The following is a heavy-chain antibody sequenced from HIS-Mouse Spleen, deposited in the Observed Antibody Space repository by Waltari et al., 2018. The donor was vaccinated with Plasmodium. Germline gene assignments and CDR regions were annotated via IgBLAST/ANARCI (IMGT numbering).Heavy chain of an antibody. D-gene: IGHD6-13*01. CDR3: ARVLGYKAAAGTFVEYFQH. V-gene: IGHV1-2*02. CDR1: GYTFTGYY. J-gene: IGHJ1*01. Sequence: QVQLVQSGAEVKKPGASVKVSCKASGYTFTGYYMHWVRQAPGQGLEWMGWLNPSRCGTNYAEKVQGRVTLARDTSVSRAYLELSRLRSDDTAVYYCARVLGYKAAAGTFVEYFQHWGQGTLVTVSS. CDR2: LNPSRCGT.